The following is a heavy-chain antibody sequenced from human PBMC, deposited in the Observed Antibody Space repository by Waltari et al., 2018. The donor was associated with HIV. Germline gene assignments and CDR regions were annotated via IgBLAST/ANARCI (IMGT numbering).Heavy chain of an antibody. CDR3: ARQRDYYFAY. Sequence: QVHLQQSGPGQVKPSQTLSLTCAISGHPASSGLAHWHWFRQSPSRGLEWLGTTYFTSTWFSYYAESMRGRVTISPDTSRNLFSLQLSSVTPDDTAVYFCARQRDYYFAYWGQGTVVTVSS. J-gene: IGHJ4*02. V-gene: IGHV6-1*01. CDR2: TYFTSTWFS. CDR1: GHPASSGLAH.